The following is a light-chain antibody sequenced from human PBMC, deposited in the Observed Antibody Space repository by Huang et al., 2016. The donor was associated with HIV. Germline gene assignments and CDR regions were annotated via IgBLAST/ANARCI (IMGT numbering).Light chain of an antibody. J-gene: IGKJ1*01. CDR1: QSVSSN. CDR2: GAS. V-gene: IGKV3-15*01. CDR3: QQYYDWPPWT. Sequence: EIVMTQSPATLSVSPGERATLSCRASQSVSSNLAWYQQKPGQAPRLLSYGASTRAAGIPDRFCGSGSGTEFSITISSLQTDDFAVYYCQQYYDWPPWTFGQGTKVEIK.